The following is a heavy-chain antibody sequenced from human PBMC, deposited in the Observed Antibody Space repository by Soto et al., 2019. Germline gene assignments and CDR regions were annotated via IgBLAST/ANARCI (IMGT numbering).Heavy chain of an antibody. CDR3: ARDGGYCSSTSCYAGGHAFDI. J-gene: IGHJ3*02. CDR2: IYHSGST. Sequence: QVQLQESGPGLVKPSGTLSLTCAVSSGSISSSNWWSWVRQPPGKGLEWIGEIYHSGSTNCNPSLKSRVTISVDKSKNQFSLKLSSVTAADTAVYYCARDGGYCSSTSCYAGGHAFDIWGQGTMVTVSS. V-gene: IGHV4-4*02. CDR1: SGSISSSNW. D-gene: IGHD2-2*01.